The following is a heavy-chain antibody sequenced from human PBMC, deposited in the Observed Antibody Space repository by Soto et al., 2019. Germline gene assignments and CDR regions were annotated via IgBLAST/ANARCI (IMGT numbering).Heavy chain of an antibody. V-gene: IGHV1-3*01. CDR1: GYTFTSYA. Sequence: QVQLVQSGAEVKKPGASVKVXCKASGYTFTSYAMHWVRQAPGQRLEWMGWINAGNGNTKYSQKFQGRVTITRDTSASTAYMELSSLRSEDTAVYYCARGLAATPIPFDYWGQGTLVTVSS. CDR3: ARGLAATPIPFDY. J-gene: IGHJ4*02. CDR2: INAGNGNT. D-gene: IGHD2-15*01.